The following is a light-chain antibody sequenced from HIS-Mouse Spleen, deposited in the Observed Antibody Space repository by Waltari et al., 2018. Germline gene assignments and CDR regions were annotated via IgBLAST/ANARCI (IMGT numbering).Light chain of an antibody. CDR2: DVS. CDR3: SSYTSSNTLV. CDR1: SSDVGGYNY. V-gene: IGLV2-14*03. Sequence: QSALTQPAAVSGSPGQSITISCTGTSSDVGGYNYVSWYQQHTGKAPKRMNYDVSKRPSVVSHRFSGSKSCTTPSLTISGLQAEDESDYYCSSYTSSNTLVFTTATKLTVL. J-gene: IGLJ1*01.